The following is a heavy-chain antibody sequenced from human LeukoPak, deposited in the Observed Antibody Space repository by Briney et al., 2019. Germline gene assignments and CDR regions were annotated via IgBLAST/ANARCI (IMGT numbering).Heavy chain of an antibody. CDR3: AITILTGYYNGYHYYGMDV. J-gene: IGHJ6*02. Sequence: SETLSLTCTVSGGSISSYYWSWIRQPAGKALEWIGRIYTSGSTNYNPSLKSRVTMSVDTSKNQFSLKLSSVTAADTAVYYCAITILTGYYNGYHYYGMDVWGQGTTVTVSS. CDR1: GGSISSYY. V-gene: IGHV4-4*07. CDR2: IYTSGST. D-gene: IGHD3-9*01.